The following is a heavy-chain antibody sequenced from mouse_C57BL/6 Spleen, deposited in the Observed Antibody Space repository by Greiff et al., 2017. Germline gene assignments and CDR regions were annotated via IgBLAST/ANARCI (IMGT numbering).Heavy chain of an antibody. V-gene: IGHV5-6*01. Sequence: EVQGVESGGDLVKPGGSLKLSCAASGFTFSSYGMSWVRQTPDKRLEWVANISSGGSYTYYPDSVKGRFTISRDNAKNTLYLQMSSLKSEDTAMYYCARHHDADGYPYAMDDWGQGTSVTVSS. CDR3: ARHHDADGYPYAMDD. CDR2: ISSGGSYT. D-gene: IGHD2-3*01. J-gene: IGHJ4*01. CDR1: GFTFSSYG.